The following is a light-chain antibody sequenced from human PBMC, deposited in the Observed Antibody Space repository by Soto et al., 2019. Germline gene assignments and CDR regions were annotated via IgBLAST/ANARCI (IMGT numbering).Light chain of an antibody. Sequence: EKVMTPSPAPLSVSSGERATLSFRASQSVSNNYLAWYQQKPGQAPRLLIYGASNRATGIPDRFSGSGSGTDFTLTISRLEPEDFAVYYCQQYGSSGTFGQGTKVDIK. CDR2: GAS. V-gene: IGKV3-20*01. CDR1: QSVSNNY. J-gene: IGKJ1*01. CDR3: QQYGSSGT.